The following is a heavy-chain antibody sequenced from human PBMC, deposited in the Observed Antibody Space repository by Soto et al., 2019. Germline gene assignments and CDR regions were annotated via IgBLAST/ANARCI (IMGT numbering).Heavy chain of an antibody. D-gene: IGHD6-19*01. J-gene: IGHJ3*02. CDR2: IYYSGST. V-gene: IGHV4-39*01. CDR3: ARRGLLAVYAFDI. Sequence: SETLSLTCTVSGGSISSSSYYWGWIRQPPGKGLEWIGSIYYSGSTYYNPSLKSRVTISVDTSKNQFSLKLSSVTAADTAVYYCARRGLLAVYAFDIWGQGTMVTVSS. CDR1: GGSISSSSYY.